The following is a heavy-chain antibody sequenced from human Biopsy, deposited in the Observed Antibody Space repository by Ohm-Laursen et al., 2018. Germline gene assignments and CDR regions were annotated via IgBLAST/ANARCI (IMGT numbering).Heavy chain of an antibody. V-gene: IGHV3-30*18. CDR2: SPYDGSNT. CDR3: AKDVAGCRYRSGVRIDYFFDY. D-gene: IGHD5-18*01. CDR1: GFTFSVYA. Sequence: SLRLSCSASGFTFSVYALNWVRQAPGKGPEWVAVSPYDGSNTYHADSVRGRFTISRDNSKNTLYLQMISLTTEDTASYYCAKDVAGCRYRSGVRIDYFFDYWGQGTLVTVSS. J-gene: IGHJ4*02.